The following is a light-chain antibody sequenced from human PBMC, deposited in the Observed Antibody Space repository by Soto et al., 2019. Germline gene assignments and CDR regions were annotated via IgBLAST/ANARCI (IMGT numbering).Light chain of an antibody. J-gene: IGKJ1*01. CDR1: QSVSSSY. Sequence: EIVLTQSPGTLSLSPGERATLSCRASQSVSSSYLAWYQQKPGQAPRLLIYGAASRATGIPDRFSGSGSGTDFTLTISRLEPEEFAVYYCQQYGSSPPRTFGQGTKVEIK. V-gene: IGKV3-20*01. CDR2: GAA. CDR3: QQYGSSPPRT.